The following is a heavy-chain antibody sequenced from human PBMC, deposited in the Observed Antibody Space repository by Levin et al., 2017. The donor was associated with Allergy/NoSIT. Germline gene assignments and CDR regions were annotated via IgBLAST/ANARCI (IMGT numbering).Heavy chain of an antibody. CDR2: ISYDGSNK. Sequence: PGGSLRLSCAASGFTFSTYAMYWVRQAPGKGLEWVAFISYDGSNKYYADSVKGRFTISRDNSKNTLYLQMNSLRAEDTAVYYCTRGHYYGSGSDRSNWFDPWGQGTLVTVSS. D-gene: IGHD3-10*01. CDR1: GFTFSTYA. CDR3: TRGHYYGSGSDRSNWFDP. J-gene: IGHJ5*02. V-gene: IGHV3-30-3*01.